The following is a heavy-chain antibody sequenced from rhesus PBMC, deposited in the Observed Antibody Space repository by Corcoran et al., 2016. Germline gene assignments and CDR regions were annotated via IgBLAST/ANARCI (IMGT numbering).Heavy chain of an antibody. Sequence: QVQLQESGPGLVKPSETLSLTCAVSGYSISSGYYWSWIRQHPGKGLEWVGYITYSGSTSYSPSLKIRVTLARDTAKNQFSLKLSAVTAADTAVYYWARPGTVAATRFDYWGQGVLVTVSS. CDR2: ITYSGST. J-gene: IGHJ4*01. D-gene: IGHD4-29*01. V-gene: IGHV4-122*02. CDR1: GYSISSGYY. CDR3: ARPGTVAATRFDY.